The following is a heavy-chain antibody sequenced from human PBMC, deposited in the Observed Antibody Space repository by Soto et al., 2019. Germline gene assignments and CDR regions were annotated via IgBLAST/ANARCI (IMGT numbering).Heavy chain of an antibody. V-gene: IGHV1-8*02. D-gene: IGHD2-21*02. J-gene: IGHJ6*02. CDR1: GYTYTSYD. CDR3: ARDNCRGGHSYRYYDFVIDV. CDR2: MNPNSGNT. Sequence: ASVKVSCKASGYTYTSYDIKWVRPATGQGLEWMGWMNPNSGNTGSAQKFQGRDTMTRNTSISTAYMERSSLRSEDTAVYYCARDNCRGGHSYRYYDFVIDVWDPGTTVNVSS.